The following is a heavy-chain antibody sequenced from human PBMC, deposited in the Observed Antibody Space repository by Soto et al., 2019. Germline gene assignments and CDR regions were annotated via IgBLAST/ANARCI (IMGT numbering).Heavy chain of an antibody. J-gene: IGHJ4*02. CDR3: EREIVNYHSSGYYNWFDY. D-gene: IGHD3-22*01. CDR1: GASISSGGYY. CDR2: ISYSGNT. Sequence: QVQLQESGPGLVKPSQTLSLTCTVSGASISSGGYYWSWIRQHPGKGLEWIGYISYSGNTYYKPSLNSRVIISVDTSKNQFSRILSSVTAADTAVYHCEREIVNYHSSGYYNWFDYWGQGTLVTVSA. V-gene: IGHV4-31*03.